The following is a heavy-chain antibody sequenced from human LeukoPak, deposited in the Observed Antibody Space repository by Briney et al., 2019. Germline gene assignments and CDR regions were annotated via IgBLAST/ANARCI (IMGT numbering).Heavy chain of an antibody. J-gene: IGHJ6*03. CDR1: GYTFTSYG. CDR3: ARAVFLYYYMDV. V-gene: IGHV1-18*01. CDR2: ISAYNGNT. Sequence: ASVKVSCKASGYTFTSYGISWVRQAPGQGLEWMGWISAYNGNTNYAQKLQGRVTMTTDTSTSTAYMELRSLRSDDTAVYNCARAVFLYYYMDVWGKGTTVTVSS. D-gene: IGHD2/OR15-2a*01.